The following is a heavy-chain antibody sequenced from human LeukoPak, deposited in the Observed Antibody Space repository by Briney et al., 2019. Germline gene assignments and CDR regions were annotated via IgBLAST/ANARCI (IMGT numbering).Heavy chain of an antibody. V-gene: IGHV1-3*01. CDR3: ARDRGGYCSGGSCYSLYYYYYMDV. CDR2: INAGNGNT. Sequence: ASVKVSCKASGYTFTSYVMHWVRQAPGQRLEWMGWINAGNGNTKYSQKFQGRVTITRDTSASTAYMELSSLRSEDTAVYYCARDRGGYCSGGSCYSLYYYYYMDVWGKGTTVTVSS. CDR1: GYTFTSYV. D-gene: IGHD2-15*01. J-gene: IGHJ6*03.